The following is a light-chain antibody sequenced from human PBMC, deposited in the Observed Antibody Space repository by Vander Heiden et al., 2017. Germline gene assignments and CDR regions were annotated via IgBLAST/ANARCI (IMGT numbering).Light chain of an antibody. CDR2: GAS. CDR1: HDSMHY. CDR3: HHNHSDPSAWM. V-gene: IGKV1-39*01. Sequence: DIQVTQSPSSLSASAEGSVTISCRTRHDSMHYLNWYQQKSGKAPELMIFGASRLQTGVPSRFSGGGYGTDFTLTITRLQPQDSETYSCHHNHSDPSAWMFGHGTKVEIK. J-gene: IGKJ1*01.